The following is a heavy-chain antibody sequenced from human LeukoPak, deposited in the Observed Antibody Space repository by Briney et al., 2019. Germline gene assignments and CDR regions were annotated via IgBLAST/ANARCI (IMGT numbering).Heavy chain of an antibody. CDR2: ISSSGSTI. CDR1: GFTFGSYE. Sequence: GGSLRLSCAASGFTFGSYEINWVRQAPGKGLEWVSYISSSGSTIYYADSVKGRFTISRDNAKNSLYLQMNSLRAEDTAVYYCARYSSGWYTREYWGQGTLVTVSS. CDR3: ARYSSGWYTREY. D-gene: IGHD6-19*01. V-gene: IGHV3-48*03. J-gene: IGHJ4*02.